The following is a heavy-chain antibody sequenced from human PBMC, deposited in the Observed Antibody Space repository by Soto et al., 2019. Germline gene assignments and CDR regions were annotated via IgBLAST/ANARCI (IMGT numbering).Heavy chain of an antibody. D-gene: IGHD6-19*01. V-gene: IGHV3-48*04. CDR1: GLTLSTSS. J-gene: IGHJ4*02. CDR3: ASSSGRGTNFED. Sequence: GGSLRLSCAAFGLTLSTSSMNWVRQAPGRGLEWFSNIPRSRMTTYYSDSVKGRFTVSRDNSKNTLYLQMNSLTAEDTAVYFCASSSGRGTNFEDWGQGTVVTVSS. CDR2: IPRSRMTT.